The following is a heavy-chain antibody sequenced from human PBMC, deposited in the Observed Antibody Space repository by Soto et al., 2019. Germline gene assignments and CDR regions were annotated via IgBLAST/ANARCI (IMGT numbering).Heavy chain of an antibody. CDR3: AADVIGVAGDFDH. J-gene: IGHJ4*02. Sequence: LVQSGPDVKKPWTSVKVSCKTSGFTFGSSAVQWVRQVRGQRLEWIGWIVVASGYSNVAQKFQDRVSLTRDLSTSTAFMELSGMTSEDSAMYYCAADVIGVAGDFDHWGQGTLVSVSS. CDR2: IVVASGYS. V-gene: IGHV1-58*01. D-gene: IGHD6-19*01. CDR1: GFTFGSSA.